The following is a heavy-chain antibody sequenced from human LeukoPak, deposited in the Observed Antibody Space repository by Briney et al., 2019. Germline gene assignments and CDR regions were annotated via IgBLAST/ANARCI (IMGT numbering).Heavy chain of an antibody. CDR2: IKQDGSEK. D-gene: IGHD4-17*01. J-gene: IGHJ3*02. CDR1: GFTFSSYW. Sequence: PGGSLRLSCAASGFTFSSYWMSWVRQAPGKGLEWVANIKQDGSEKYYVDSVKGRFTISRDNAKNSLYLQKNSLRAEDTAVYYCARVSPYGNDAFDIWGQGTMVTVSS. CDR3: ARVSPYGNDAFDI. V-gene: IGHV3-7*01.